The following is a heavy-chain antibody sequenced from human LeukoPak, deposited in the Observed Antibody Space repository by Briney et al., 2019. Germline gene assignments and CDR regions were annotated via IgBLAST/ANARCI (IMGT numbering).Heavy chain of an antibody. CDR3: ARVSYPCSSTSCSLDY. D-gene: IGHD2-2*01. CDR1: GFTFSNAW. Sequence: GGSLRLSCAASGFTFSNAWMSWVRQAPGKGLEWVAVISYDGSNKYYADSVKGRFTISRDNSKNTLYLQMNSLRAEDTAVYYCARVSYPCSSTSCSLDYWGQGTLVTVSS. CDR2: ISYDGSNK. J-gene: IGHJ4*02. V-gene: IGHV3-30*03.